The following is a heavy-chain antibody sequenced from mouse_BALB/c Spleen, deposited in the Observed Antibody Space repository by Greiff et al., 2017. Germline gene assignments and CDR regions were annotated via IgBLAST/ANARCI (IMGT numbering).Heavy chain of an antibody. CDR1: GYTFTDYA. D-gene: IGHD4-1*01. CDR3: ARSGWDENYAMDY. V-gene: IGHV1S137*01. Sequence: QVQLQQSGAELVRPGVSVKISCKGSGYTFTDYAMHWVKRSHAKSLEWIGVISTYYGDASYNQKFKGKATMTVDKSSSTAYMELARLTSEDSAIYYCARSGWDENYAMDYWGQGTSVTVSS. J-gene: IGHJ4*01. CDR2: ISTYYGDA.